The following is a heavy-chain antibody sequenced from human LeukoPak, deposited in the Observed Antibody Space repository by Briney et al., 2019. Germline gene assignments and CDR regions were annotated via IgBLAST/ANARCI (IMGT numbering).Heavy chain of an antibody. J-gene: IGHJ4*02. D-gene: IGHD3-3*01. V-gene: IGHV3-7*01. Sequence: GGSLRLPCAASGFTFSTYWMSWVRQAPGKGLEWVANINQDGSEKYYVDSVKGRFTISRDNAENSLSLQVNSLRAEDTAVYYCARGVRIRHFGVIGYYFDYWGQGTLVTVSS. CDR1: GFTFSTYW. CDR3: ARGVRIRHFGVIGYYFDY. CDR2: INQDGSEK.